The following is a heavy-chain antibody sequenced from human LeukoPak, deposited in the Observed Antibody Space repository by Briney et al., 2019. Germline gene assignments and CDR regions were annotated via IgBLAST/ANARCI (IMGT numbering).Heavy chain of an antibody. V-gene: IGHV1-18*01. D-gene: IGHD3-22*01. J-gene: IGHJ4*02. Sequence: GASVKVSCKASGYTFTSYGISWVRLAPGQGLEWMGWISAYNGNTNYAQKLQGRVTMTTDTSTSTAYMELRSLRSDDTAAYYCARPYYYDSTGYYQYYFDYWGQGTLVTVSS. CDR3: ARPYYYDSTGYYQYYFDY. CDR1: GYTFTSYG. CDR2: ISAYNGNT.